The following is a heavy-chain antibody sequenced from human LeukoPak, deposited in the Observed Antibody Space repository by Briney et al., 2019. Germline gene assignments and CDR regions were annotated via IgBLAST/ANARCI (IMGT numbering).Heavy chain of an antibody. CDR1: GGSISSSSYY. CDR3: ARAEGYCSGGSCYPDNWFDP. CDR2: IYYSGST. D-gene: IGHD2-15*01. V-gene: IGHV4-39*07. J-gene: IGHJ5*02. Sequence: SETLSLTCTVSGGSISSSSYYWGWIRQPPGKGLEWIGSIYYSGSTYYNPSLKSRVTISVDTSKNQFSLKLSSVTAADTAVYYCARAEGYCSGGSCYPDNWFDPWGQGTLVTVSS.